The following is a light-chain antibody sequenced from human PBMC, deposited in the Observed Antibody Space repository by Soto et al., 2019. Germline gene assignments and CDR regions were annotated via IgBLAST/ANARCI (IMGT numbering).Light chain of an antibody. CDR3: SSYAGSSNYV. CDR2: EVN. J-gene: IGLJ1*01. CDR1: SSDVGSYNY. Sequence: QSALTQPPSASGSPGQSVTISCTGTSSDVGSYNYVSWYQQHPGKAPKLIIYEVNKRPSGVPARFSGSKSGNTASLAVSGLQSEDEADYYCSSYAGSSNYVFGSGTK. V-gene: IGLV2-8*01.